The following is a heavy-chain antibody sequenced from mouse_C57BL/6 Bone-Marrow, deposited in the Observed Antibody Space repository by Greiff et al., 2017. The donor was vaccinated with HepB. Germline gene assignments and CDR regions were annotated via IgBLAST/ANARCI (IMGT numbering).Heavy chain of an antibody. V-gene: IGHV14-4*01. CDR3: TNYYGSSWDY. D-gene: IGHD1-1*01. J-gene: IGHJ2*01. Sequence: EVKLVESGAELVRPGASVKLSCTASGFNIKDDYMHWVKQRPEQGLEWIGWIDPENGDTEYASKFQGKATITADTSSNTAYLQLSSLTSEDTAVYYCTNYYGSSWDYWGQGTTLTVSS. CDR1: GFNIKDDY. CDR2: IDPENGDT.